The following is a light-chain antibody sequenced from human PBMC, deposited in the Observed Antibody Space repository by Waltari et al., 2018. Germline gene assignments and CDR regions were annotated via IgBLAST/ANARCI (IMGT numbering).Light chain of an antibody. CDR1: QSISRY. CDR2: DAS. V-gene: IGKV3-11*01. CDR3: QQRDDWVT. Sequence: EIVLTQSPATLSLSPGERATLSCRASQSISRYLAWYQQKPGQPPRLLISDASYRATGIPARFSGSGSGTDFTLTISSLEPEDFAVYYCQQRDDWVTFGGGTKLEIK. J-gene: IGKJ4*01.